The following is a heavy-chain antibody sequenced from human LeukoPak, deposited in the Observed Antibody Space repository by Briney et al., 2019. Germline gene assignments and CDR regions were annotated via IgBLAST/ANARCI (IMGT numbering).Heavy chain of an antibody. CDR1: GFTFSSYS. CDR2: ISSSSSYI. Sequence: GGSLTLSCAASGFTFSSYSMNWVRRAPGKGLEWVSSISSSSSYIYYADSVKGRFTISRDNAKNSLYLQMNSLRAEDTAVYYCARATIYSSGWFDWGQGTLVTVSS. CDR3: ARATIYSSGWFD. V-gene: IGHV3-21*01. D-gene: IGHD6-19*01. J-gene: IGHJ4*02.